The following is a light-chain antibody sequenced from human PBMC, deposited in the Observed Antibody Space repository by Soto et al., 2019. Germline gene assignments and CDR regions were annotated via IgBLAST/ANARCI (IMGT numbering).Light chain of an antibody. Sequence: DIVMTQSPDSLAVSLGERATVNCNSSQSLFDSSTNKNYLAWYQQQPGQPPKLLIYWASARESGVPDRFSGSGSGTHFTLTINTLQGEDVAVYYCQQYYSPLWTFGQGSKVEVK. J-gene: IGKJ1*01. CDR3: QQYYSPLWT. CDR1: QSLFDSSTNKNY. V-gene: IGKV4-1*01. CDR2: WAS.